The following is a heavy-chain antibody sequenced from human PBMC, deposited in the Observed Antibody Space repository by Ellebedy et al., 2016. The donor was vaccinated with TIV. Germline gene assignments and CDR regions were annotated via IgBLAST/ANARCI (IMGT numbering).Heavy chain of an antibody. CDR3: ASPNMVRGYYYYGMDV. V-gene: IGHV4-34*01. CDR2: INHSGST. J-gene: IGHJ6*02. D-gene: IGHD3-10*01. Sequence: LRLSCAASGFTFSSYEMNWVRQPPGKGLEWIGEINHSGSTNYNPSLKSRVTISVDTSKNQFSLKLSSVTAADTAVYYCASPNMVRGYYYYGMDVWGQGTTVTVSS. CDR1: GFTFSSYE.